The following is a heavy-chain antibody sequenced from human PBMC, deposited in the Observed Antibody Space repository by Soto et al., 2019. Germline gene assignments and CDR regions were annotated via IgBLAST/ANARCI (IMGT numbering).Heavy chain of an antibody. V-gene: IGHV1-18*01. Sequence: QVHLVQSGDEVKKPGAAVKVSCKASGYSFSSHGIGWVRQAPGQGLEWMGWISVYNGNTNYAQRFQGRVTLTTDTSTSTPSMELRSRRSDDTAVSYCARAGASVFDYFYFTDVWAKGTTVSVSS. CDR1: GYSFSSHG. CDR2: ISVYNGNT. J-gene: IGHJ6*03. D-gene: IGHD3-3*01. CDR3: ARAGASVFDYFYFTDV.